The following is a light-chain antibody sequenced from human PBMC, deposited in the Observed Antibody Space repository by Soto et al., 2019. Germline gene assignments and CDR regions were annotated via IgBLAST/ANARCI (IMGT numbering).Light chain of an antibody. CDR2: GAS. V-gene: IGKV3-20*01. Sequence: EIVLTQSPGTLSLSPGERATLSCRASQSVSNNYLAWYQQKPGQAPRLLIYGASNRATGIPDRFSGGGSGTDFTLTISRLEPEDFAVYYCKQYNNLPPSWTFGQGTKVDIK. CDR3: KQYNNLPPSWT. CDR1: QSVSNNY. J-gene: IGKJ1*01.